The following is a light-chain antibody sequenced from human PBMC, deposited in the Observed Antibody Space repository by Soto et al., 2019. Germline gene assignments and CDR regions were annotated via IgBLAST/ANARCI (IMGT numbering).Light chain of an antibody. Sequence: QSVLTQPPSVSGAPGQRVTISCTGSSPNIGTGYDVHWYQQLPGTAPKHLIYGNNNRPSGVPDRFSGSKSGTSASLAITGIQAEDEADYYCQSYDSSLSAWVFGGGTQLTVL. CDR1: SPNIGTGYD. CDR3: QSYDSSLSAWV. J-gene: IGLJ3*02. CDR2: GNN. V-gene: IGLV1-40*01.